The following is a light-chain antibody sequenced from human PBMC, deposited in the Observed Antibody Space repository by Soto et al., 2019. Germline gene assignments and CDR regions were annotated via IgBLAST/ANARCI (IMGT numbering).Light chain of an antibody. V-gene: IGKV3-11*01. CDR1: QSVGSD. CDR2: DAY. J-gene: IGKJ5*01. CDR3: QQGGNWPLT. Sequence: EIVLTQSPGTLSLSPGEGATLSCRASQSVGSDFLAWYQQKRGQAPRLLIYDAYSRASGIPARFSGSGSGTDFTLTIRSLEPEDFAVYYCQQGGNWPLTFGQGTRLEIK.